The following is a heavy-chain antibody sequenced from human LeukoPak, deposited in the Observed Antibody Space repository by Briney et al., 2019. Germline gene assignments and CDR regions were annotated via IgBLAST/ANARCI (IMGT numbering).Heavy chain of an antibody. CDR2: IKQDGSEK. CDR3: ARYVDTTMLT. D-gene: IGHD5-18*01. V-gene: IGHV3-7*04. CDR1: GFTFSGYW. J-gene: IGHJ4*02. Sequence: QPGGSLRLSCAASGFTFSGYWMTWVRQAPGKGPEWVAKIKQDGSEKYYVDSVKGRFTISRDNAENSLYLQMNSLRDEDTAVYYCARYVDTTMLTWGQGTLVTVSS.